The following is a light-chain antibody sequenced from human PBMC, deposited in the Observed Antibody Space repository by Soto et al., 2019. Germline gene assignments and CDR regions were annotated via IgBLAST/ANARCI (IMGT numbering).Light chain of an antibody. V-gene: IGLV2-14*01. CDR2: EVS. CDR3: SSFRSSSTLYV. CDR1: SSDVGGYTY. J-gene: IGLJ1*01. Sequence: QSVLTQPASVSGSPGQSITISCTGTSSDVGGYTYVSWHQHHPGEAPKLLIYEVSNRPSGVSNRFSGSKSGNTASLTISGLQAEDEADYYCSSFRSSSTLYVFGTGTKLTVL.